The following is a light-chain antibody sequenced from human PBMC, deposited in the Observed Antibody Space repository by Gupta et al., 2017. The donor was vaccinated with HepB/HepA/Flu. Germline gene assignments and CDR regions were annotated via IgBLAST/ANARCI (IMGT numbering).Light chain of an antibody. CDR3: QQDDSNCT. Sequence: DIQMTQSPSTLSASVGDRVTITCRASQNINKWLAWYQQEAGKAPKLLLYMASKLESGVPSRFSGSGSGTEFTLTSSSLQPDDFATYYCQQDDSNCTFGQGTKVDIK. V-gene: IGKV1-5*03. CDR1: QNINKW. CDR2: MAS. J-gene: IGKJ1*01.